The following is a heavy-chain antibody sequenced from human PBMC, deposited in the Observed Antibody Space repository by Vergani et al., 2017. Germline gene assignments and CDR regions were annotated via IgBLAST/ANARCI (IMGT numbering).Heavy chain of an antibody. D-gene: IGHD3-3*01. CDR2: IMQVGSEK. J-gene: IGHJ6*02. Sequence: EVQLVESGGGLVKPGGSLRLSCAASGFTFSSYRMSWVRQAPGKGLEWVANIMQVGSEKYYVDSVKGRFTISRDNAKNSLYLQINILRAEDTAVYYCARDLSRLADEYYDFWSCYCGVARTSYYYYGMDVWGQGTTVTVSS. CDR1: GFTFSSYR. V-gene: IGHV3-7*01. CDR3: ARDLSRLADEYYDFWSCYCGVARTSYYYYGMDV.